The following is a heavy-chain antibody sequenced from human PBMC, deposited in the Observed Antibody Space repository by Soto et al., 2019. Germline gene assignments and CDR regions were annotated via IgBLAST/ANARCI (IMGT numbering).Heavy chain of an antibody. CDR3: AREGAYYFDF. Sequence: GGSLRLSNVASGFTFRDYELICVRLFPGEGLDWILNNIKSVGGSIKYYPDPVKGRFTISRDNAKSSVYLQMNSLRAEDTAIYYCAREGAYYFDFWGPGTLVTVSS. J-gene: IGHJ4*02. CDR2: NIKSVGGSIK. CDR1: GFTFRDYE. V-gene: IGHV3-48*03.